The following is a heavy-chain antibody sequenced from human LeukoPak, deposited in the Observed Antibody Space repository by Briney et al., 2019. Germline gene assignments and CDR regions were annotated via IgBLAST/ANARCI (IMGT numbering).Heavy chain of an antibody. V-gene: IGHV4-38-2*02. CDR1: GYSISSGYF. D-gene: IGHD6-19*01. CDR3: ARARGGSMYSSGWFDY. CDR2: IYHSGTT. Sequence: SETLSLTCTVSGYSISSGYFWGWIRQPPGKGLEWIGSIYHSGTTYYNPSLKSRVTISVDTSKNQFSLKLSSVTAADTAVYYCARARGGSMYSSGWFDYWGQGTLVTVSS. J-gene: IGHJ4*02.